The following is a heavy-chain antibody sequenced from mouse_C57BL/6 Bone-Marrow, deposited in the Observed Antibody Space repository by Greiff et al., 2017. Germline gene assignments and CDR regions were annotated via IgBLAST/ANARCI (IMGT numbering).Heavy chain of an antibody. D-gene: IGHD1-1*01. CDR3: ARLYYYGRDWYFDV. V-gene: IGHV1-81*01. Sequence: VQLQQSGAELARPGASVKLSCKASGYTFTSYGISWVKQRTGQGLEWIGEIYPRSGNTYYNEKFKGKATLTADKSSSTAYRELRSLTSEDSAVYFGARLYYYGRDWYFDVWGTGTTVTVSS. CDR2: IYPRSGNT. CDR1: GYTFTSYG. J-gene: IGHJ1*03.